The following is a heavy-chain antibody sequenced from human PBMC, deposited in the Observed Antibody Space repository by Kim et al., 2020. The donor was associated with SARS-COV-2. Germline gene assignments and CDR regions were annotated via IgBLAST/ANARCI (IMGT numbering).Heavy chain of an antibody. D-gene: IGHD6-13*01. CDR2: IKQDGSEK. V-gene: IGHV3-7*01. J-gene: IGHJ4*02. Sequence: GETLRLSCAASGFTFSSHWMSWVRQAPGKGLEWVANIKQDGSEKYYVSSVKGRSTIVRDNAKNSLFLHMSSPRAEATADYYCARDFTSSWSGLFDYWGQG. CDR3: ARDFTSSWSGLFDY. CDR1: GFTFSSHW.